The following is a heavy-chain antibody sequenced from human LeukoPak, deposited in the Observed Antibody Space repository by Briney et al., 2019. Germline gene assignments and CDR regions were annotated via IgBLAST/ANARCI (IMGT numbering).Heavy chain of an antibody. J-gene: IGHJ6*02. D-gene: IGHD3-9*01. CDR2: INPSGGST. CDR1: GYTFTSYY. V-gene: IGHV1-46*01. Sequence: ASVKVSCKASGYTFTSYYMHWVRQAPGQGLEWMGIINPSGGSTSYAQKFQGRVTMTRDTSTNTAFLQLTSLRSEDTAVYYCARGLDVERSSAWSWGPKKFYYNVMDVWGQGTTVTVSS. CDR3: ARGLDVERSSAWSWGPKKFYYNVMDV.